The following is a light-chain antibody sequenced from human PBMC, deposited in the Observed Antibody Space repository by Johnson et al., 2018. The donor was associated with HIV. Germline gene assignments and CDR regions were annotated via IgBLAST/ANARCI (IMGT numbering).Light chain of an antibody. CDR1: TSNIGSNY. J-gene: IGLJ1*01. CDR2: DTN. CDR3: GTWDSSLTAYV. V-gene: IGLV1-51*01. Sequence: QSVLTQPPSVSAAPGHKINISCSGSTSNIGSNYVSWYQQLPGTAPKLLIYDTNKRPSGIPDRFSGSKSGTSATLGITGLQAGDEADYYCGTWDSSLTAYVFGTGTNVTVL.